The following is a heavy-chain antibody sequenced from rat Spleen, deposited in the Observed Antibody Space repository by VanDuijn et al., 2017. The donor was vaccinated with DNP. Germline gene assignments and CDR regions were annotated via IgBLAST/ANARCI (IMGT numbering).Heavy chain of an antibody. Sequence: EVKLVESGGGLVQPGRSLKLSCAASGFNFNDYWMGWVRQAPGKGLEWIGEINKDSSTIHYTPSLKDKFTISRDNAQNTLYLQMSKLGSEDTAIYYCVREKFGVDYWGQGVMVTVSS. D-gene: IGHD4-3*01. CDR3: VREKFGVDY. CDR1: GFNFNDYW. CDR2: INKDSSTI. V-gene: IGHV4-2*01. J-gene: IGHJ2*01.